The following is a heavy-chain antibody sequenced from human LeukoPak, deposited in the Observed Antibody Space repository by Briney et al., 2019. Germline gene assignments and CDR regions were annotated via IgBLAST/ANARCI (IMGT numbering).Heavy chain of an antibody. CDR3: ASGVAATVSWFDP. CDR2: IKQDGSEK. CDR1: GFTFSSHW. V-gene: IGHV3-7*01. Sequence: GGSLRLSCAASGFTFSSHWMSWVRQAPGKGLEWVANIKQDGSEKYYVDSVKGRFTISRDNAKNSLYLQMNSLRAEDTAVYYCASGVAATVSWFDPWGQGTLVTVSS. D-gene: IGHD2-15*01. J-gene: IGHJ5*02.